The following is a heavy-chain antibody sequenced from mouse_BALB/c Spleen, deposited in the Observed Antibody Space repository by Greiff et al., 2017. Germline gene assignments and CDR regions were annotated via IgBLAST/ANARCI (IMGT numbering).Heavy chain of an antibody. Sequence: VQLQQSGAELVKPGASVKLSCKASGYTFTSYYMYWVKQRPGQGLEWIGEINPSNGGTNFNEKFKSKATLTVDKSSSTAYMQLSSLTSEDSAVYYCTRKGNWKRAMDDWGEGTSVTVSS. CDR2: INPSNGGT. CDR3: TRKGNWKRAMDD. V-gene: IGHV1S81*02. D-gene: IGHD4-1*01. J-gene: IGHJ4*01. CDR1: GYTFTSYY.